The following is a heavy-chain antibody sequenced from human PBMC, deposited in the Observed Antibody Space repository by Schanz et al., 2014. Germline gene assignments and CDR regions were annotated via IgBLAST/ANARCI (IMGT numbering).Heavy chain of an antibody. D-gene: IGHD3-10*01. CDR2: IKEDGSVK. CDR1: GFTFSGFW. CDR3: AKQHIVRGVIYLNWFDS. J-gene: IGHJ5*01. Sequence: EVQLAESGGGLVQPGGSLRLSCAASGFTFSGFWMTWVRQAPGKGLEWVANIKEDGSVKDYVDSVKGRFTISRDNAKNSLYLQMTSLRAEDTAVYYCAKQHIVRGVIYLNWFDSWGQGTLXTVSS. V-gene: IGHV3-7*01.